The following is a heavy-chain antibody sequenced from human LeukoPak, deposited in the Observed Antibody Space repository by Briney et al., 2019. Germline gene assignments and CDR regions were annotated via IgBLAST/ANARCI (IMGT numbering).Heavy chain of an antibody. V-gene: IGHV3-23*01. D-gene: IGHD3-10*01. CDR1: GFTFSSYA. Sequence: PGGSLRLSCAASGFTFSSYAMSWVRQAPGKGLEWVSAISGSGGSTYYADSVKGRFTISRDNSKNTLYLQMNSLRAEDTAVYYCAKISMVRGVITRTFDYWGQGTLVTVSS. J-gene: IGHJ4*02. CDR2: ISGSGGST. CDR3: AKISMVRGVITRTFDY.